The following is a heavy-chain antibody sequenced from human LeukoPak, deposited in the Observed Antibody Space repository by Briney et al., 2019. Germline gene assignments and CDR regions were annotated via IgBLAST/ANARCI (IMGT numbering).Heavy chain of an antibody. CDR3: ARGRSTTGTTDSFDI. D-gene: IGHD1-1*01. Sequence: PGGSLRLSCAASGFTFSSYWMHWVRQAPGKGLVWVSRINSDGSSTSYADSVKGRFTISRDNAKNTLYLQMNRLRAEDTAVYYCARGRSTTGTTDSFDIWGQGTMVTVSS. V-gene: IGHV3-74*01. CDR1: GFTFSSYW. J-gene: IGHJ3*02. CDR2: INSDGSST.